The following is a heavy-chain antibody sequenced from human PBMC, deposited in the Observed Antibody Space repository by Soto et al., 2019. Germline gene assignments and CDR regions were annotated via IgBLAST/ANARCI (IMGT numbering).Heavy chain of an antibody. Sequence: RGSLSLSCAASGFTFSSYAMSWVRQAPGKGLEWVSVIRGSGDRTYYADSVKGRFTISRDNSKNTLYMQMNTLRAEDTAVYYCAKQQGPGTPYYYAMDVWGQGTTVTVSS. J-gene: IGHJ6*02. CDR3: AKQQGPGTPYYYAMDV. CDR1: GFTFSSYA. CDR2: IRGSGDRT. V-gene: IGHV3-23*01. D-gene: IGHD1-1*01.